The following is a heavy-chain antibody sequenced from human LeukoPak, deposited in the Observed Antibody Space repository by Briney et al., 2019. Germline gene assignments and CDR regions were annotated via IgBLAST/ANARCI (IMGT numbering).Heavy chain of an antibody. V-gene: IGHV4-59*01. Sequence: SETLSLTCTVSGGSISTYYWSWMRQPVGKGLEWIGYIYYNESTNYNPSVKSRVTISADTSKNQFSLKLRSVTAADTAVYYCARGRWLVNYWGQGTLVTVSS. CDR1: GGSISTYY. CDR2: IYYNEST. CDR3: ARGRWLVNY. D-gene: IGHD6-19*01. J-gene: IGHJ4*02.